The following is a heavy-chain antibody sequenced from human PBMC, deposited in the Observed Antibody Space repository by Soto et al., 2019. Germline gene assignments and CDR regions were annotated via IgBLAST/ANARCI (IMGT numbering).Heavy chain of an antibody. CDR2: ISSSSSYI. CDR1: GFTCGSYS. D-gene: IGHD6-19*01. CDR3: ARDRAGY. J-gene: IGHJ4*02. Sequence: GGFLRLWWGAAGFTCGSYSMNWVRQAPGKGLEWVSSISSSSSYIYYADSVKGRFTISRDNAKNSLYLQMNSLRAEDTAVYYCARDRAGYWGQGTLVTVSS. V-gene: IGHV3-21*01.